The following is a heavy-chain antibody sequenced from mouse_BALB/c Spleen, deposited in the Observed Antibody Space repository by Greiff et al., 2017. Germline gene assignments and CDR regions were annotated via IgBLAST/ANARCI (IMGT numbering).Heavy chain of an antibody. Sequence: VQLKQSGAELVRSGASVKLSCTASGFNIQDYYMHWVKQRPEQGLEWIGWIDPENGDTEYAPKFQGKATMTADTSSNTAYLQLSSLTSEDTAVYYCKNYYGSSYFDYWGQGTTLTVSS. CDR1: GFNIQDYY. CDR2: IDPENGDT. J-gene: IGHJ2*01. CDR3: KNYYGSSYFDY. D-gene: IGHD1-1*01. V-gene: IGHV14-4*02.